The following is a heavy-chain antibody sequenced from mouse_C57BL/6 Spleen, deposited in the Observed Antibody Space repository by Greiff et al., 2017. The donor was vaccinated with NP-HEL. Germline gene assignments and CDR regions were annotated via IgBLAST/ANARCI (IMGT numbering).Heavy chain of an antibody. V-gene: IGHV1-66*01. CDR3: ARTVGGYAMDY. CDR1: GYSFTSYY. D-gene: IGHD1-1*01. J-gene: IGHJ4*01. Sequence: VQLQQSGPELVKPGASVKISCKASGYSFTSYYIHWVKQRPGQGLEWIGWIYPGSGNTKYNEKFKGKATLTADTSSSTAYMQLSSLTSEDSAVYYCARTVGGYAMDYWGQGTSVTVSS. CDR2: IYPGSGNT.